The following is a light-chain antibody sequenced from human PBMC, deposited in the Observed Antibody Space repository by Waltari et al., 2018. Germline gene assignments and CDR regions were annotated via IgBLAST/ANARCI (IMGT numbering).Light chain of an antibody. Sequence: DIVMTQSPDSLAVSLGERATINCKSGQNILYSSNNKNYKNYLAWYQQKPGQPPKQLINWVTTRESGVPDRFSGSWSGTDFTRTISSLQTEDVAVYYCQQHYSAPLTFGGGTKVEIK. CDR1: QNILYSSNNKNYKNY. CDR2: WVT. J-gene: IGKJ4*01. CDR3: QQHYSAPLT. V-gene: IGKV4-1*01.